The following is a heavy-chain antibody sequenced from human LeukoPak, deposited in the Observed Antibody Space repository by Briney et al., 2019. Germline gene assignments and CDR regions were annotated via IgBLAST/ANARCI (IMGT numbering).Heavy chain of an antibody. CDR2: INPKSGVT. D-gene: IGHD3-16*01. CDR3: STLGSYPSPMFDY. V-gene: IGHV1-2*02. CDR1: GYTFVDYF. J-gene: IGHJ4*02. Sequence: ASVKVSCKASGYTFVDYFIHWVRQAPGQGLEWMGWINPKSGVTHYAQNFQGRVTMTRDTSIDTAHMDLSRLTFDDSAVYFCSTLGSYPSPMFDYWGQGTLVTVSS.